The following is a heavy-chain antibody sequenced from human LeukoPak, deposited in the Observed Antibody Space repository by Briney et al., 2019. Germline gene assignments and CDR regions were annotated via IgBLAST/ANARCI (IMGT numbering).Heavy chain of an antibody. D-gene: IGHD6-19*01. V-gene: IGHV3-23*01. Sequence: GGSLRLSCAASGFTFTSYAMSWLRQAPGKGPEWVSGISGSGDGTYYADSVKGRFTISRDNSKNTLYLQMNSLRAEDTAVYYCAKPGGAGHGMDVWGQGTTVTVSS. CDR1: GFTFTSYA. J-gene: IGHJ6*02. CDR2: ISGSGDGT. CDR3: AKPGGAGHGMDV.